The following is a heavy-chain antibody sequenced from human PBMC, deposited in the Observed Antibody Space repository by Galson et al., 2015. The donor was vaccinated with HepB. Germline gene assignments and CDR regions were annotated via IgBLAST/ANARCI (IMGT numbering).Heavy chain of an antibody. J-gene: IGHJ4*02. Sequence: QSGAEVKKSGESLKISCKASGYSFSNFWIGWVRQVPGKGLEWMGIIYPGDSDTAYSPSFQGQVTISADKSITTAYLQWSSQKAPDTAVYYCARGGYSSIWQSFDYWGQGTLVTVSS. CDR3: ARGGYSSIWQSFDY. CDR1: GYSFSNFW. D-gene: IGHD6-13*01. CDR2: IYPGDSDT. V-gene: IGHV5-51*01.